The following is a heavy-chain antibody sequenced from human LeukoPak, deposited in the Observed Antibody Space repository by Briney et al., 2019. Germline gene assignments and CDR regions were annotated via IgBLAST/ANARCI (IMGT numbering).Heavy chain of an antibody. CDR1: GFTFSSYS. J-gene: IGHJ4*02. D-gene: IGHD3-9*01. V-gene: IGHV3-48*01. CDR3: AKDHELRYFDWLGGGYYFDY. Sequence: GGSLRLSCAASGFTFSSYSMNWVRQAPGKGLEWVSYISSSSSTIYYADSVKGRFTISRDNAKNSLYLQMNSLRAEDTAVYYCAKDHELRYFDWLGGGYYFDYWGQGTLVTVSS. CDR2: ISSSSSTI.